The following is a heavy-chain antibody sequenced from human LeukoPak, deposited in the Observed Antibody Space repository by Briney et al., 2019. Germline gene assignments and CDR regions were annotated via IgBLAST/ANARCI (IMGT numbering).Heavy chain of an antibody. CDR2: ISGSGGST. V-gene: IGHV3-23*01. Sequence: GGSLRLSCAASGFTFSSYAMSWVRQAPGKGLAWVSAISGSGGSTGYADSVKGRFTISRDNPKNTLYLQMNSLRAEDTAVYYCAKAPVGHCSGGSCYPFDYWGQGTLVTASS. CDR3: AKAPVGHCSGGSCYPFDY. CDR1: GFTFSSYA. D-gene: IGHD2-15*01. J-gene: IGHJ4*02.